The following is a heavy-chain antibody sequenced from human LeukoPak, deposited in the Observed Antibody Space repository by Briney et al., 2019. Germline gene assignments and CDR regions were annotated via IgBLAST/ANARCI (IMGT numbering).Heavy chain of an antibody. CDR3: ARGLGVVTAQSEQPKPRYFDL. V-gene: IGHV1-18*01. CDR1: GGTFSSYA. D-gene: IGHD2-21*02. CDR2: ISGYNGNT. Sequence: ASVKVSCKASGGTFSSYAISWVRQAPGQGLEWMGWISGYNGNTNYAQNLQGRVTVTTDTSTSTAYMELRSLRSDDTAVYYCARGLGVVTAQSEQPKPRYFDLWGRGTQVTVSS. J-gene: IGHJ2*01.